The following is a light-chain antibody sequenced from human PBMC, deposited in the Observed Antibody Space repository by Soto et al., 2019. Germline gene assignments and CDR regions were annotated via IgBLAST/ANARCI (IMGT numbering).Light chain of an antibody. V-gene: IGKV1-27*01. CDR2: AAS. J-gene: IGKJ1*01. Sequence: DIQMTQSPCSLSSSLGDGVTITCRASQGISNYLAWYQQKPGKVPKLLIYAASNLASGVPSRFSGSGSGTDFTHTISSLQPEDVATYYCLQYNSAPRTFGQGTKVDI. CDR1: QGISNY. CDR3: LQYNSAPRT.